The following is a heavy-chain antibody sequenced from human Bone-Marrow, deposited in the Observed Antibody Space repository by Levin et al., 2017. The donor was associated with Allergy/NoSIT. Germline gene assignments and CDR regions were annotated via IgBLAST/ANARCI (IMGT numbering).Heavy chain of an antibody. CDR1: GGSISSSSYY. D-gene: IGHD6-13*01. CDR2: IYYSGST. V-gene: IGHV4-39*07. J-gene: IGHJ4*02. Sequence: SETLSLTCTVSGGSISSSSYYWGWIRQPPGKGLEWIGSIYYSGSTYYNPSLKSRVTISVDTSKNQFSLKLSSVTAADTAVYYCARVGPKLGYSSSWYDYWGQGTLVTVSS. CDR3: ARVGPKLGYSSSWYDY.